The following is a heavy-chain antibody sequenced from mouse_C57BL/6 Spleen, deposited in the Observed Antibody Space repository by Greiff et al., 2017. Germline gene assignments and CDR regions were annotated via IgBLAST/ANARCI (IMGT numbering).Heavy chain of an antibody. CDR2: IRNKANGYTT. V-gene: IGHV7-3*01. CDR3: ARSKYYGSGAMDY. D-gene: IGHD1-1*01. CDR1: GFTFTDYY. J-gene: IGHJ4*01. Sequence: EVKLVESGGGLVQPGGSLSLSCAASGFTFTDYYMSWVRQPPGKALEWLGFIRNKANGYTTEYSASVKGRFTISRDNSQSILYLQMNALRAEDSATYYCARSKYYGSGAMDYWGQGTSVTVSS.